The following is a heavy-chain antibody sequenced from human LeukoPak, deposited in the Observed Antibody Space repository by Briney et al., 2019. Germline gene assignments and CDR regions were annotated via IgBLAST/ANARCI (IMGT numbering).Heavy chain of an antibody. CDR3: ATSPFRDFWSGTDYYYMDV. CDR1: GFTASSYA. D-gene: IGHD3-3*01. J-gene: IGHJ6*03. V-gene: IGHV3-23*01. Sequence: GGSLRLSCAASGFTASSYAMSWVRQAPGKGLEWVSAVSGSGGSTYYADSVKGRCTIYRDNSKNTLYLQTNSLRAEDTAVYYCATSPFRDFWSGTDYYYMDVWGKGTTVTVSS. CDR2: VSGSGGST.